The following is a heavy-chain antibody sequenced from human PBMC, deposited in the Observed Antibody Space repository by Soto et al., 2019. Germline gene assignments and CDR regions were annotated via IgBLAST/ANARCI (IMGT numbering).Heavy chain of an antibody. D-gene: IGHD3-9*01. Sequence: SETLSLTCTVSGGSINNNHYYWGWVRQPPGKGLEWIGSISYSGTTYFNPSLKSRVVKSVDTSRNQFSLKLSSVTAADTAVYYCARHSPPMYDILTGTSLDPYDLKDVWAQGTTVT. CDR3: ARHSPPMYDILTGTSLDPYDLKDV. J-gene: IGHJ6*01. CDR2: ISYSGTT. V-gene: IGHV4-39*01. CDR1: GGSINNNHYY.